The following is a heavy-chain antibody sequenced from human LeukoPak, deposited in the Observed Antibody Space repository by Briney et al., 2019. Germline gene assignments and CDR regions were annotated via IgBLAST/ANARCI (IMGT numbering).Heavy chain of an antibody. J-gene: IGHJ4*02. CDR2: ISWNSGSI. CDR3: AKANTAMAFDY. V-gene: IGHV3-9*03. CDR1: GFTFDDYA. Sequence: GGSLRLSCAASGFTFDDYAMHWVRQAPGKGLEWVSGISWNSGSIGYADSVKGRFTISRDNAKNSLYLQMNSLRAEDMALYYCAKANTAMAFDYWGQGTLVTVSS. D-gene: IGHD5-18*01.